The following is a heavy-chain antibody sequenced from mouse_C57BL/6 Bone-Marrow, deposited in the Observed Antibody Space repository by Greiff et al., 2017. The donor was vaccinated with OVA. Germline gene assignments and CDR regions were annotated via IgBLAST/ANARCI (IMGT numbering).Heavy chain of an antibody. CDR3: ARDYDGYYGFAY. Sequence: EVQGVESGPGLVKPSQTVFLTCTVTGISITTGNYRWSWIRQFPGNKLEWIGSIYYSGTITYNPSLTSRTTITRDTPKNQFFLEMNSLTAEDTATYYCARDYDGYYGFAYWGQGTLVTVSA. CDR1: GISITTGNYR. V-gene: IGHV3-5*01. D-gene: IGHD2-3*01. J-gene: IGHJ3*01. CDR2: IYYSGTI.